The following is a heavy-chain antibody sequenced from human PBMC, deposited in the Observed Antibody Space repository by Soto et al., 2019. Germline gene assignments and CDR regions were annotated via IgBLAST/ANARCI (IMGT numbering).Heavy chain of an antibody. V-gene: IGHV3-21*01. CDR1: GFTFSSYS. Sequence: PGGSLRLSCAASGFTFSSYSMNWVRQAPGKGLEWVSSISSSSSYIYYADSVKGRFTISRDNAKNSLYLQMNSLRAEDTAVYYCARYYDSSGPYYYYYGMDVWGQGTTVTVSS. CDR2: ISSSSSYI. CDR3: ARYYDSSGPYYYYYGMDV. D-gene: IGHD3-22*01. J-gene: IGHJ6*02.